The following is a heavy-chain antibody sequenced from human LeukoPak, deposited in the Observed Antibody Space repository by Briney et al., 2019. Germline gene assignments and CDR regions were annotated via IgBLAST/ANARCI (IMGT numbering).Heavy chain of an antibody. J-gene: IGHJ4*02. CDR3: ARRRDYFDY. V-gene: IGHV3-11*01. CDR2: ISSSGGNI. CDR1: GFDLSDYY. Sequence: GGSLRLSCVVSGFDLSDYYMSWIRQAPGKGLEWVSYISSSGGNIYFADSVKGRFTMSRDNARGSLYLQMNSLRADDTAIYYCARRRDYFDYWGQGTLVTVSS.